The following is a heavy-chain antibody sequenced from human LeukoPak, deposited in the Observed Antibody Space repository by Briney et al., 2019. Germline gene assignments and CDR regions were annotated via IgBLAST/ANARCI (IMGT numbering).Heavy chain of an antibody. D-gene: IGHD1-26*01. V-gene: IGHV3-23*01. CDR1: GLTFSSYP. CDR3: AVPQWELLN. CDR2: ISAGGGNT. J-gene: IGHJ4*02. Sequence: AGGSLRLSCAASGLTFSSYPMSWVRQAPGKGLEWVSAISAGGGNTYYADSVKGRFTISRDNSKNTLYLQMNSLRAEDTAVYSCAVPQWELLNWGQGTLVTVSS.